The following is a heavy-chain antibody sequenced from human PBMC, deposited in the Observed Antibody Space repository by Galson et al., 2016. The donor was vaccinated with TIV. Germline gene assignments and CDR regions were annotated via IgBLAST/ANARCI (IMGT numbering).Heavy chain of an antibody. CDR2: IDPDSGTT. CDR1: GFTLIGYY. V-gene: IGHV1-2*04. D-gene: IGHD4-23*01. Sequence: SVKVSCKASGFTLIGYYIHWVRQAPGQGLEWMGWIDPDSGTTNYAQKFQGWVTMTRDTSVATASMELSRLTSEDTAVYYCALVTPRIFNWGQGTLVTVSS. CDR3: ALVTPRIFN. J-gene: IGHJ4*02.